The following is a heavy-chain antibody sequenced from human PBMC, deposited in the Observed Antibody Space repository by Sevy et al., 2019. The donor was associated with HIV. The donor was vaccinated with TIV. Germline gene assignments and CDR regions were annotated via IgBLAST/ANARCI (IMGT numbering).Heavy chain of an antibody. Sequence: SETLSLTCTVSGGSINSDHWNWIRQPPGKGLEWIGYVYYTGGTNYNPSLKNRVTISVDRTMNQFSLKLTFVTAADTAVYYCARRNAFDIWGQGTMVTVSS. J-gene: IGHJ3*02. CDR3: ARRNAFDI. V-gene: IGHV4-59*08. CDR1: GGSINSDH. CDR2: VYYTGGT.